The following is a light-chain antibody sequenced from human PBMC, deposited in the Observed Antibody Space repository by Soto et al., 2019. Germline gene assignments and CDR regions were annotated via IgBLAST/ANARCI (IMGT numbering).Light chain of an antibody. J-gene: IGLJ1*01. CDR1: SSNIGGNS. V-gene: IGLV1-51*01. CDR2: DDN. CDR3: GSWDSSLSAYV. Sequence: QSVLTQPPSVSAAPGQKVTISCSGSSSNIGGNSVSWYQQLPGTAPKLLIYDDNKRPSGIPDLFSGSKSGTSATLGITGFQTGDEADYYCGSWDSSLSAYVFGTGTKV.